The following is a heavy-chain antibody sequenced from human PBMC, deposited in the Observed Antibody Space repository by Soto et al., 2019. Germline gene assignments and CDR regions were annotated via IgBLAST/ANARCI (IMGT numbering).Heavy chain of an antibody. Sequence: QITLKESGPTLVKPTQTLTLTCTFSGFSLSTSGVGVGWIRQPPGKALEWLALIYWDGDKRYSPSLKSSLTTTKDTSKNQVVLTITNMDPVDTATYYCAHIIVVVPAAIDFDYWGQGTLVTVSS. V-gene: IGHV2-5*02. CDR3: AHIIVVVPAAIDFDY. D-gene: IGHD2-2*01. J-gene: IGHJ4*02. CDR1: GFSLSTSGVG. CDR2: IYWDGDK.